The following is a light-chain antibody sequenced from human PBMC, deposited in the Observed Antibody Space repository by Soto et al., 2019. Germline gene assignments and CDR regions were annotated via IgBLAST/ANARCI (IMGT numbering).Light chain of an antibody. CDR2: GAS. CDR1: QSVGSNY. Sequence: EVVLTQSPGTLSLSPGEGATLSCRASQSVGSNYLAWFQQKLGRAPRLLIYGASSRATGIPDRFSGSGSGTDFTLTMSRLETEDFEVYYCQKYGNSTFTFGRGTKVDIK. V-gene: IGKV3-20*01. J-gene: IGKJ3*01. CDR3: QKYGNSTFT.